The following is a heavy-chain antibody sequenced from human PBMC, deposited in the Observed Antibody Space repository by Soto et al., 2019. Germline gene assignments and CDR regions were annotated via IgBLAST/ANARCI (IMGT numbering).Heavy chain of an antibody. J-gene: IGHJ6*02. CDR1: GGSISSSNW. V-gene: IGHV4-4*02. Sequence: PSETLSLTCAVSGGSISSSNWWSWVRQPPGKGLEWIGEIYHSGSTNYNPSLKSRVTISVDKSKNQFSLKLSSVTAADTAVYYCARGHPGATWGVDYYYGMDVWGQGTTVTVSS. D-gene: IGHD7-27*01. CDR2: IYHSGST. CDR3: ARGHPGATWGVDYYYGMDV.